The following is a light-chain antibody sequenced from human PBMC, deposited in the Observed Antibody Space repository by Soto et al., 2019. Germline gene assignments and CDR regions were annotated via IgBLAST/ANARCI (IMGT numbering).Light chain of an antibody. V-gene: IGLV1-51*02. Sequence: QSVLTQPPSVSAAPGQTVTISCSGSSSNIGSNYVSWYQQLPGTAPKLLIYENNKRPSGIPDRFSGSKSGTSASLGITGLQTGDEADYFCGTWDTSLSAGGVFGGGTKVTVL. CDR2: ENN. J-gene: IGLJ3*02. CDR3: GTWDTSLSAGGV. CDR1: SSNIGSNY.